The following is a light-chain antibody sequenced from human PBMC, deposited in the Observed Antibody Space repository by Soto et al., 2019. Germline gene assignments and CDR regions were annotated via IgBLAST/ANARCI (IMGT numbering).Light chain of an antibody. CDR3: GKYCGFPHI. V-gene: IGKV3-20*01. CDR1: QSVGSSY. J-gene: IGKJ4*01. Sequence: EMVLTQSPAPRSLCPGERATLSCRASQSVGSSYLAWYQQKPGQAPRLLIYDASSRATGIPDNFSGSGSGTNFSLTISRLEPDDFAVYFCGKYCGFPHIFGAGTKVDIK. CDR2: DAS.